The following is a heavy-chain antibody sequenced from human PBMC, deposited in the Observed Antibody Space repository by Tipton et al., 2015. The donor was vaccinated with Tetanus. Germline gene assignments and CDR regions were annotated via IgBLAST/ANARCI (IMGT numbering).Heavy chain of an antibody. Sequence: TLSLTCAVSGGSISSSNWWSWVRQPPGKGLEWIGEIYHRGSANYNPSLKSRVTISVDKSKNQFSRKLSSVTAADTAVYYCARVFVGVYAFDIWGQGTMVTVSS. CDR1: GGSISSSNW. CDR2: IYHRGSA. CDR3: ARVFVGVYAFDI. D-gene: IGHD1-26*01. V-gene: IGHV4-4*02. J-gene: IGHJ3*02.